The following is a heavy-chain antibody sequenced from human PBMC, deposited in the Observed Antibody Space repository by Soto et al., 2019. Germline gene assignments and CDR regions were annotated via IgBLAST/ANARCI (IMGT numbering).Heavy chain of an antibody. V-gene: IGHV1-69*02. Sequence: QVQLVQSGAEVKKPGSSVKVSCKASGGTFSSYTISWVRQAPGQGREWMGRIIPILGIANYAQKFQGRVTITADKSTSTAYMELSSLRSEDTAVYYCARGLAIYYYGMDVWGQGTTVTVSS. CDR1: GGTFSSYT. CDR2: IIPILGIA. J-gene: IGHJ6*02. CDR3: ARGLAIYYYGMDV. D-gene: IGHD3-9*01.